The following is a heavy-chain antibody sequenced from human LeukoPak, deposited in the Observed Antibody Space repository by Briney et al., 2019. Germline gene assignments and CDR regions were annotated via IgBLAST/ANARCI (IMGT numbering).Heavy chain of an antibody. CDR2: IIPILGIA. Sequence: SVKVSCKASGGTFSSYTINWVRQAPGQGLEWMGRIIPILGIANYAQKFQGRVTITADKSTSTAYMELSSLRSEDTAVYYCASPGYCSSTSCPMRNYYYYYMDVWGKGTTVTVSS. CDR1: GGTFSSYT. V-gene: IGHV1-69*02. J-gene: IGHJ6*03. D-gene: IGHD2-2*03. CDR3: ASPGYCSSTSCPMRNYYYYYMDV.